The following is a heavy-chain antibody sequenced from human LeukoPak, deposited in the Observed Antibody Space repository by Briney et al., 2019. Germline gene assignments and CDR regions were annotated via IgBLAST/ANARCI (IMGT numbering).Heavy chain of an antibody. CDR2: VYYSGST. CDR3: ARVVGGKSLPNWFDP. D-gene: IGHD4-11*01. CDR1: GGSISSYY. Sequence: PSETLSLTCTVSGGSISSYYWSWIRQPPGKGLEWIGYVYYSGSTNYNPSLKSRVTISVDTSKNQFSLKLSSVTAADTAVYYCARVVGGKSLPNWFDPWGQGTLVTVSS. V-gene: IGHV4-59*01. J-gene: IGHJ5*02.